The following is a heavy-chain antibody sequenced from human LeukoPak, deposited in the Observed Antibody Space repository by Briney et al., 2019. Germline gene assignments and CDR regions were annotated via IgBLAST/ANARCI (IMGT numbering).Heavy chain of an antibody. J-gene: IGHJ5*02. D-gene: IGHD6-19*01. Sequence: GSLRLSCAASGFTFSNYAMNWVRQAPGKGLEWVSAISGSGDDTYYGDSVKGRFTISRDNSKSTLYLQMNSLRADDAAVYYCAKETYSSGWYGWFDPWGQGTLATVSS. CDR1: GFTFSNYA. V-gene: IGHV3-23*01. CDR3: AKETYSSGWYGWFDP. CDR2: ISGSGDDT.